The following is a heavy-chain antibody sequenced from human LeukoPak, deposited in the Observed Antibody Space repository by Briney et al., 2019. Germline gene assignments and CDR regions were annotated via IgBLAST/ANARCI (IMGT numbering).Heavy chain of an antibody. D-gene: IGHD3-22*01. CDR2: INSDGSST. CDR1: GFTFSSYW. J-gene: IGHJ4*02. Sequence: GGSLRLSCAASGFTFSSYWMHWVRQAPGKGLVWVSRINSDGSSTNYADSVKGRFTISRDNAKNTLYLQMNSLRAEDTAVYYCAKDFSVYNYDSRVLDYWGQGTLVTVSS. CDR3: AKDFSVYNYDSRVLDY. V-gene: IGHV3-74*01.